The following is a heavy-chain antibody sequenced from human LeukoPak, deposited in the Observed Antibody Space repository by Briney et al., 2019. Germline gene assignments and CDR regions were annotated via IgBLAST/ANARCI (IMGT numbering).Heavy chain of an antibody. CDR2: IKSDGSST. Sequence: GGSLRLSCAASGFTFNNYWMHWVRQAPGKGLVWVSRIKSDGSSTTYADSVKGRFTISRDNAKNTLYLQMNSLRAEDTAVYYCARITSYAYFDYWGQGTLVTVSS. D-gene: IGHD5-18*01. J-gene: IGHJ4*02. CDR3: ARITSYAYFDY. V-gene: IGHV3-74*01. CDR1: GFTFNNYW.